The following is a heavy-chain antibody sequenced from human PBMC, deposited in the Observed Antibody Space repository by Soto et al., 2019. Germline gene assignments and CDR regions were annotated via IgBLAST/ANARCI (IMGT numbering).Heavy chain of an antibody. CDR1: GYSFTTFG. Sequence: QVQLEQSGAEVKRPGASVKVSCKASGYSFTTFGLNWVRQAPGQGLEWMGWISGYNGQTIYAQKDHGSVIMTTDTSTSTAYMELRSLRSDDTAVYYWARGIAEWLSETDIYYYMDVWGKGTSVTVSS. D-gene: IGHD3-3*01. CDR2: ISGYNGQT. J-gene: IGHJ6*03. CDR3: ARGIAEWLSETDIYYYMDV. V-gene: IGHV1-18*01.